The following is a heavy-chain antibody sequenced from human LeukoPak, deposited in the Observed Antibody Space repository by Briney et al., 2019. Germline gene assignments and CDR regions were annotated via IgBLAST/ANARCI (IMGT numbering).Heavy chain of an antibody. J-gene: IGHJ4*02. Sequence: GASVKVSCKASGGTFSSYAISWVRQAPGQGLEWTGRIIPILGIANYAQKFQGRVTITADKSTSTAYMELSSLRSEDTAVYYCARDDPIAAAGTLDYWGQGTLVTVSS. D-gene: IGHD6-13*01. V-gene: IGHV1-69*04. CDR2: IIPILGIA. CDR1: GGTFSSYA. CDR3: ARDDPIAAAGTLDY.